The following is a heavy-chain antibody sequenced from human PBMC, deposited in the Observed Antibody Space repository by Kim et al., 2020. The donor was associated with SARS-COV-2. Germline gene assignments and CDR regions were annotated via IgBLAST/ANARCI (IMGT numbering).Heavy chain of an antibody. J-gene: IGHJ5*02. CDR2: ISYDGSNK. Sequence: GGSLRLSCAASGFTFSSYAMHWVRQAPGKGLEWVAVISYDGSNKYYADSVKGRFTISRDNSKNTLYLQMNSLRAEDTAVYYCVRAGSRFHKSGNNWFDPWGQGTLVTVSS. D-gene: IGHD3-10*01. CDR1: GFTFSSYA. V-gene: IGHV3-30*04. CDR3: VRAGSRFHKSGNNWFDP.